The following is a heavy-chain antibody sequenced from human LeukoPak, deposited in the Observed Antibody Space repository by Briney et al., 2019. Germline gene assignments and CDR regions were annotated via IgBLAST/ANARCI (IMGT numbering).Heavy chain of an antibody. V-gene: IGHV3-23*01. J-gene: IGHJ3*02. CDR3: ARSVIAVAGYDAFDI. CDR1: GFTFSSYG. D-gene: IGHD6-19*01. Sequence: PGGSLRLSCAASGFTFSSYGMTWVRQAPGKGLEWVSGIIGGGDNTYYADSVKGRFTISRDNAKNSLYLEMNSLRDEDTAVYYCARSVIAVAGYDAFDIWGQGTVVTVSS. CDR2: IIGGGDNT.